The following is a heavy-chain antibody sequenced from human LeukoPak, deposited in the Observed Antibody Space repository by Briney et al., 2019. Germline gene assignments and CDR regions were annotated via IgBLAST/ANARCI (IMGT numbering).Heavy chain of an antibody. CDR3: ARVGGIVVVPEDAFDI. J-gene: IGHJ3*02. V-gene: IGHV1-46*01. CDR1: GYTFTSYY. Sequence: ASVKVSCKASGYTFTSYYMHWVRQAPGQGLEWMGIINPSGGSTSYAQKFQGRVTMTRDTSTSTAYMELRSLRSDDTAVYYCARVGGIVVVPEDAFDIWGQGTMVTVSS. CDR2: INPSGGST. D-gene: IGHD2-2*01.